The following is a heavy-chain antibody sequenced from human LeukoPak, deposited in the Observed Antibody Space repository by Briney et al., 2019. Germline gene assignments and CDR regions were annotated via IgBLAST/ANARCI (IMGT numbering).Heavy chain of an antibody. CDR1: GGSISSYY. CDR3: ARRSGYVSLDY. CDR2: IYYSGST. Sequence: PSETLSLTCTVSGGSISSYYWSWIRQPPGKGLEWIGYIYYSGSTNYNPSLKSRVTISVDTSKNQFSLKLSSVTAADTAVYYCARRSGYVSLDYWGQGTLVTVSS. J-gene: IGHJ4*02. V-gene: IGHV4-59*01. D-gene: IGHD3-16*01.